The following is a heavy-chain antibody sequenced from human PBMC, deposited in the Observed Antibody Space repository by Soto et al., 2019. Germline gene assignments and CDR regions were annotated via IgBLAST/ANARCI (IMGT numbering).Heavy chain of an antibody. CDR2: ISYDGSNK. J-gene: IGHJ4*02. V-gene: IGHV3-30*18. D-gene: IGHD3-16*02. CDR3: AKDEGLGELSSPYFDD. Sequence: WGAPRVPCAAPGVTLSSYGGDWVRQAPGKGLEWVAVISYDGSNKYYADSVKGRFTISRDNSKNTLYLQMNSLRAEDTAVYYCAKDEGLGELSSPYFDDWGKGTLVTVSS. CDR1: GVTLSSYG.